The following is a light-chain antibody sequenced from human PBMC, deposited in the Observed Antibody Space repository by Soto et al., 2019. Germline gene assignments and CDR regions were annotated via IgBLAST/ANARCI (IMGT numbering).Light chain of an antibody. CDR1: QSVLYTSNNKNY. CDR2: WAS. Sequence: DIVITQSPDSLAVSLGERATINCKSSQSVLYTSNNKNYLAWYQQKPGQPPKLLIYWASTRESGVPDRFSGSASGTDFTLTISSLQAEDVAVYYCQQHYSSPRTFGGGTKVDIK. V-gene: IGKV4-1*01. J-gene: IGKJ4*01. CDR3: QQHYSSPRT.